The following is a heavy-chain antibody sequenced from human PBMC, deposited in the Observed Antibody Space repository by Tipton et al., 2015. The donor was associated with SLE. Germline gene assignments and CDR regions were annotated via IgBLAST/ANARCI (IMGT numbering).Heavy chain of an antibody. Sequence: SLRLSCAASGFTFDEFAMHWVRQSPGKGLEWVSGISWNSGRIEYADSVKGRFTISRDNAKNALYLQMDSLRPQDTALYYCAKAYTSGWYDCDYWGQGTLVTVSS. CDR2: ISWNSGRI. J-gene: IGHJ4*02. CDR3: AKAYTSGWYDCDY. D-gene: IGHD6-19*01. V-gene: IGHV3-9*01. CDR1: GFTFDEFA.